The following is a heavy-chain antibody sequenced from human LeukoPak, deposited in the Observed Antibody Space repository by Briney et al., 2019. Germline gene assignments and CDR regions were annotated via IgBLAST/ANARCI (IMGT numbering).Heavy chain of an antibody. CDR2: ISYDGSNK. CDR1: GFTFSSYA. CDR3: ARDRNYGGNSTGFDP. D-gene: IGHD4-23*01. V-gene: IGHV3-30-3*01. Sequence: GRSLRLSCAASGFTFSSYAMLWVRQAPGKGLEWVAVISYDGSNKYYADSVKGRFTISRDNSKNTLYLQMNSLRAEDTAVYYCARDRNYGGNSTGFDPWGQGTLVTVSS. J-gene: IGHJ5*02.